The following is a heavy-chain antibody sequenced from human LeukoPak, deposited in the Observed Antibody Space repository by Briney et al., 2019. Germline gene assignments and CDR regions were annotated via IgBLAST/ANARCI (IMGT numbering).Heavy chain of an antibody. CDR3: AKDPSSSTIFDY. CDR2: LSRRDDST. J-gene: IGHJ4*02. CDR1: GFTFSSYA. D-gene: IGHD2-2*01. Sequence: GGSLRLSCVGSGFTFSSYAMSWVRQAPGKGLEWVSALSRRDDSTNYADSVKGRITISRDNSENTLYLQMNSLRAEDTAVYYCAKDPSSSTIFDYWGQGTLVTVSS. V-gene: IGHV3-23*01.